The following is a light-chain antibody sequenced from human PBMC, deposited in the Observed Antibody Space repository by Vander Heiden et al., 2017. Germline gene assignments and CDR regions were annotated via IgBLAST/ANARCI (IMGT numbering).Light chain of an antibody. CDR2: GAS. V-gene: IGKV3-15*01. J-gene: IGKJ4*01. CDR1: QSLSSN. CDR3: QQYNKWPPLT. Sequence: EILMTQSPATLSVSPGESAPLSCRASQSLSSNLAWYQQKPGQAPRLLIYGASTRATGSPARFSGSGSGTEFTLTISSLQSEDFAVYYCQQYNKWPPLTFGGGTKVEIK.